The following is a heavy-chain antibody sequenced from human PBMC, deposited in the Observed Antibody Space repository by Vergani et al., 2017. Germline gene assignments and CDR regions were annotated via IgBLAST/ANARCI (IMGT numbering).Heavy chain of an antibody. V-gene: IGHV3-48*01. Sequence: QLVESGGGWVQPGGSLRLSCVVSGFDFSSYIMNWVRQAPGKGLAWVSFVSTGTKSQSYAESVKGRFTISRDSAKNSLYLQMDSLRAEDTAVYYCARAAYFYDSSVYYSVIDYWGQGTLVTVSS. D-gene: IGHD3-22*01. J-gene: IGHJ4*02. CDR2: VSTGTKSQ. CDR1: GFDFSSYI. CDR3: ARAAYFYDSSVYYSVIDY.